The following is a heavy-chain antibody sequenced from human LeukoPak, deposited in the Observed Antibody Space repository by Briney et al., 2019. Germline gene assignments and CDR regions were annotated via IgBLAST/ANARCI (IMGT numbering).Heavy chain of an antibody. D-gene: IGHD3-16*02. Sequence: SVKVSCKASGGTFSSYAISWVRQAPGQGLEWMGGIIPIFGTANYAQKFQGRVTITADESTSTAYVELSSLRAEDTAVYYCARGSHDYVWGSHRHFDYWGQGTLVTVSS. J-gene: IGHJ4*02. CDR3: ARGSHDYVWGSHRHFDY. CDR2: IIPIFGTA. V-gene: IGHV1-69*13. CDR1: GGTFSSYA.